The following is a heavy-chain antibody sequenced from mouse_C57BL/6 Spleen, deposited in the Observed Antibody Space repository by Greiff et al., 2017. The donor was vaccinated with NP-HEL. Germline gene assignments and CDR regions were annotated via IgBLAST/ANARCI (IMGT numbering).Heavy chain of an antibody. CDR1: GYSITSGYY. D-gene: IGHD2-2*01. V-gene: IGHV3-6*01. CDR3: AREGLPHYFDY. CDR2: ISYDGSN. Sequence: EVKLVESGPGLVKPSQSLSLTCSVTGYSITSGYYWNWIRQFPGNKLEWMGYISYDGSNNYNPSLKNRISITRDTSKNQFFLKLNSVTTEDTATYYCAREGLPHYFDYWGQGTTLTVSS. J-gene: IGHJ2*01.